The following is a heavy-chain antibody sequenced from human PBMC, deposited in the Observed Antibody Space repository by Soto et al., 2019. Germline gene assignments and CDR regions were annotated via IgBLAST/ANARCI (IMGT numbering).Heavy chain of an antibody. Sequence: EVQLVESGGGLVQPGGSLRLSCAASGFTFSSYYMTWVRQAPGKGLEWVANMNLDGSDKRYVDSVRGRFTISRDNAKTSLYLQMNSLRVEDTAVYYCARVESGSYDYWGQGALVTVSS. D-gene: IGHD1-26*01. CDR2: MNLDGSDK. CDR1: GFTFSSYY. V-gene: IGHV3-7*01. J-gene: IGHJ4*02. CDR3: ARVESGSYDY.